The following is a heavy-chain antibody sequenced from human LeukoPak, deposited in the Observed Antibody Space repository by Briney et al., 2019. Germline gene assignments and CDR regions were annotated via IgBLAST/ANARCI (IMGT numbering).Heavy chain of an antibody. CDR1: GGSISSGDYS. CDR2: IYYSGST. V-gene: IGHV4-30-4*01. Sequence: PSETLSLTCTVSGGSISSGDYSWSWIRQPPGKGLEWIGYIYYSGSTNYNPSLKSRVTISVDTSKNQFSLKLSSVTAADTAVYYCARHGDYGLDYFDYWGQGTLVTVSS. D-gene: IGHD4-17*01. CDR3: ARHGDYGLDYFDY. J-gene: IGHJ4*02.